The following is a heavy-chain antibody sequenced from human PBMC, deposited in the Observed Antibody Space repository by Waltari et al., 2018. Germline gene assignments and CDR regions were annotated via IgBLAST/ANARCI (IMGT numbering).Heavy chain of an antibody. CDR1: GFTVSSNY. D-gene: IGHD6-6*01. V-gene: IGHV3-53*01. CDR2: IYSGGST. J-gene: IGHJ4*02. CDR3: AGGYIAARRPYYFDY. Sequence: EVQLVESGGGLIQPGGSLRLSCAASGFTVSSNYMSWVRQAPGKGLEWVSVIYSGGSTYYADSVKGRFTISRDNSKNTLYLQMNSLRAEDTAGYYCAGGYIAARRPYYFDYWGQGTLVTVSS.